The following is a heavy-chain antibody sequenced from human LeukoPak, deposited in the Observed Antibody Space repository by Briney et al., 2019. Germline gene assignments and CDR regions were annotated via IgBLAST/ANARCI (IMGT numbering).Heavy chain of an antibody. D-gene: IGHD5-12*01. CDR2: MNPNSGNT. V-gene: IGHV1-8*01. J-gene: IGHJ4*02. CDR3: ARGVRGGYEDGTSLKYYFDY. Sequence: HWASVKVSCKASGYTFTSYDINWVRQATGQGLEWMGWMNPNSGNTGYAQKLQGRVTMTRNTSISTAYMELSSLRSEDTAVYYCARGVRGGYEDGTSLKYYFDYWGQGTLVTVSS. CDR1: GYTFTSYD.